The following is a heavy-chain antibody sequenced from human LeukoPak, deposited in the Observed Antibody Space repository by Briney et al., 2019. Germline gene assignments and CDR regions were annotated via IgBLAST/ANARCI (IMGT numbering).Heavy chain of an antibody. J-gene: IGHJ4*02. CDR2: ISSSGSTI. D-gene: IGHD3-10*01. CDR3: ARQSRGYYGSGSYYNVGGPFDY. CDR1: GFTFSDYY. V-gene: IGHV3-11*01. Sequence: GGSLRLSCAASGFTFSDYYMSWIRQAPGKGLEWVSYISSSGSTIYYADSVKGRFTISRDNAKNSLYLQMNSLRAEDTAVYYCARQSRGYYGSGSYYNVGGPFDYWGQGTLVTVSS.